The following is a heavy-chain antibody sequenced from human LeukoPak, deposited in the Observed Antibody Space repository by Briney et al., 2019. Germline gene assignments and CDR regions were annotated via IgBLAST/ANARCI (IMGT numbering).Heavy chain of an antibody. CDR2: IIPILGIA. Sequence: WASVKVSCKASGGTFSSYAISWVRQAPGQGLEWMGRIIPILGIANYAQKFQGRVTITADKSTSTAYMELSSLRSEDTAVYYCASLFRPFSQRSGEGGYFDYWGQGTLVTVSS. D-gene: IGHD2-15*01. V-gene: IGHV1-69*04. CDR1: GGTFSSYA. CDR3: ASLFRPFSQRSGEGGYFDY. J-gene: IGHJ4*02.